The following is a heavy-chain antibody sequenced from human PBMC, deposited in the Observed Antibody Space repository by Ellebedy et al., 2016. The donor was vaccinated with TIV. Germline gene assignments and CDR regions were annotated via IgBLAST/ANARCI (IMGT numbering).Heavy chain of an antibody. CDR1: GGSFSGYY. CDR3: ARDQEGEEGTFDY. CDR2: INHSGST. J-gene: IGHJ4*02. Sequence: MPSETLSLTCAVYGGSFSGYYWSWIRQPPGKGLEWIGEINHSGSTNYNPSLKSRVTVSVDTSKNQFSLKLSSVTAADTAVYYCARDQEGEEGTFDYWGQGTLVTVSS. V-gene: IGHV4-34*01.